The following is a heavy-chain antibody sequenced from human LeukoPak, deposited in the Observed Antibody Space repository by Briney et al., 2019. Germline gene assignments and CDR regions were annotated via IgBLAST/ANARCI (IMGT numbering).Heavy chain of an antibody. D-gene: IGHD1-7*01. V-gene: IGHV4-34*01. J-gene: IGHJ4*02. Sequence: SETLSLTSAVYGGSFSGHYWSWIRQPPGKGLEWIGEINHSGSTNYNPSLKSRVTISVDTSKNQFSLKLSSVTAADTAVYYCARERNLHPIWGQGTLVTVSS. CDR1: GGSFSGHY. CDR2: INHSGST. CDR3: ARERNLHPI.